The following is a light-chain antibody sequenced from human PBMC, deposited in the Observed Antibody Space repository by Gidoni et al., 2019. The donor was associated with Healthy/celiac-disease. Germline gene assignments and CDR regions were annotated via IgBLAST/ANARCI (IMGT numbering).Light chain of an antibody. Sequence: DIQMTQSPSSLSASVGDRVTITCRASQSISSYLNWYQQKPGKAPKLLIDAASSLQSGVPSRFSCSGSGKEFTLNISSLQPEDFATYYCQQDYRYPLTFXRXTKVEIK. CDR1: QSISSY. CDR3: QQDYRYPLT. CDR2: AAS. V-gene: IGKV1-39*01. J-gene: IGKJ4*01.